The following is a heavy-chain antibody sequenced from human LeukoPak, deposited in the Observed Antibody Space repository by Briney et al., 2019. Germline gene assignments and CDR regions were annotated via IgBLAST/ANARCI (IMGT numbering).Heavy chain of an antibody. D-gene: IGHD3-22*01. J-gene: IGHJ4*02. CDR3: ARGLYYYYDSSSYPAGY. Sequence: GGSLRLSCAASGFTFSSYAMHWVRQAPGKGLEWVAVISYDGSNKYYADSVKGRFTISRDNSKNTLYLQMNSLRAEDTAVYYCARGLYYYYDSSSYPAGYWGQGTLVTVSS. CDR1: GFTFSSYA. V-gene: IGHV3-30*04. CDR2: ISYDGSNK.